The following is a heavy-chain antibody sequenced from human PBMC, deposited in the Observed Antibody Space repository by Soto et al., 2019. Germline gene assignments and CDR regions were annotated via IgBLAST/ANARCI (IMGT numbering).Heavy chain of an antibody. Sequence: HPGGSLRLSCSASGFTFSSYAMHWVRQAPGKGLEYVSAISSNGGSTYYADSVKGRFTISRDNSKNTLYLQMSSLRAEDTAVYYCVKGGGRYCSSTSCYGLMFAFDIWGQGTMVTVSS. D-gene: IGHD2-2*01. J-gene: IGHJ3*02. CDR3: VKGGGRYCSSTSCYGLMFAFDI. CDR2: ISSNGGST. CDR1: GFTFSSYA. V-gene: IGHV3-64D*08.